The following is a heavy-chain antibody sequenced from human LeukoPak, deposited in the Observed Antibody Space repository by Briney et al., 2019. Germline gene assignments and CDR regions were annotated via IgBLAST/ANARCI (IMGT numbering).Heavy chain of an antibody. D-gene: IGHD2-2*01. Sequence: SVKVSCKASGGTFSSYAISWVRQAPGQGLEWMGGIIPIFGTANYAQKFQGRVTITTDESTSTACMELSSLRSEDTAVYYCARGPGPQLLWYYYMDVWGKGTTVTVSS. CDR1: GGTFSSYA. CDR3: ARGPGPQLLWYYYMDV. CDR2: IIPIFGTA. J-gene: IGHJ6*03. V-gene: IGHV1-69*05.